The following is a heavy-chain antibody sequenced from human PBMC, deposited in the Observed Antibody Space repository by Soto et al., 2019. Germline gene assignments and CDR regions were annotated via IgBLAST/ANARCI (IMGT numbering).Heavy chain of an antibody. CDR1: GGTFSSYA. J-gene: IGHJ6*02. V-gene: IGHV1-69*13. Sequence: SVKVSCKASGGTFSSYAISWVRQAPGQGLEWMGGIIPIFGTANYAQKFQGRVTITADESTSTAYMELSSLRSEDTAVYYCASPRYSSSSGVDYYGMDVWGQGTTVTVSS. CDR3: ASPRYSSSSGVDYYGMDV. CDR2: IIPIFGTA. D-gene: IGHD6-6*01.